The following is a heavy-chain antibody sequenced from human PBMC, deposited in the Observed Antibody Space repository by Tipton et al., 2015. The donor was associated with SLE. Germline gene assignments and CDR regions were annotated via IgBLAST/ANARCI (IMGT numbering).Heavy chain of an antibody. D-gene: IGHD5-24*01. CDR1: GGSISSSSYY. CDR2: IYYSGST. Sequence: GLVKPSQTLSLTCTVSGGSISSSSYYWGWIRQPPGKGLEWIGSIYYSGSTYYNPSLKSRVTISVDTSKNQFSLKLSSVTAADTAVYYCARDPDGYNWGYFDYWGQGTLVTVSS. CDR3: ARDPDGYNWGYFDY. J-gene: IGHJ4*02. V-gene: IGHV4-39*07.